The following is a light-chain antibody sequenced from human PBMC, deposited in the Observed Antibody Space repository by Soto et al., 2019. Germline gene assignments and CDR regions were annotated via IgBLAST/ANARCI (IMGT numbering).Light chain of an antibody. CDR1: SSNIGSNY. J-gene: IGLJ3*02. CDR2: RNN. Sequence: QSALTQPPSASGTPGQRVTISCSGSSSNIGSNYVYWYQQLPGTAPKLLIYRNNQRPSGVPDRFSGSKSGTSASLAISGLRSEDEADYYCAAWDDSLSGPGVFGGGTKLTVL. CDR3: AAWDDSLSGPGV. V-gene: IGLV1-47*01.